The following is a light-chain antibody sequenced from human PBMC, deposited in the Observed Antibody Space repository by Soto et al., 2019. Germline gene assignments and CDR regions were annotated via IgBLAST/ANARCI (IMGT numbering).Light chain of an antibody. CDR3: SSYTSSHTCV. CDR1: SSDVGGYNY. J-gene: IGLJ1*01. Sequence: QSVLTQPASVSGSPGQSITISCTGTSSDVGGYNYVSWHQQHPGNAPKLMIFDVNNRPSGVSNRFSGSKSSNTASLTISGLQAEDEADYYCSSYTSSHTCVFGTGTKLTVL. CDR2: DVN. V-gene: IGLV2-14*01.